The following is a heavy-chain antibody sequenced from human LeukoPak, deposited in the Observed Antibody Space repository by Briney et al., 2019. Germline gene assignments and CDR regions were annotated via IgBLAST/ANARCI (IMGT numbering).Heavy chain of an antibody. CDR2: IYYSGST. J-gene: IGHJ5*02. CDR3: ARGLTGYPNNWFDP. D-gene: IGHD5-18*01. CDR1: GGSISSGGYY. Sequence: SQTLSLTCTVSGGSISSGGYYWSWIRQHPGKGLEWIGYIYYSGSTYYNPSLKSRVTISVDTSKNQFSLKLSSVTAADTAVYYCARGLTGYPNNWFDPWGQGTLVTVSS. V-gene: IGHV4-31*03.